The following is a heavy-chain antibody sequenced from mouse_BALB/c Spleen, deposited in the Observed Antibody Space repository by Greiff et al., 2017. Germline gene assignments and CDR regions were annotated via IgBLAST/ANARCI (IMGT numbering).Heavy chain of an antibody. CDR3: ARPAYYGNYFYAMDY. J-gene: IGHJ4*01. D-gene: IGHD2-10*01. Sequence: EVKLMESGGGLVQPGGSLRLSCATSGFTFTDYYMSWVRQPPGKALEWLGFIRNKANGYTTEYSASVKGRFTISRDNSQSILYLQMNTLRAEDSATYYCARPAYYGNYFYAMDYWGQGTSVTVSS. V-gene: IGHV7-3*02. CDR2: IRNKANGYTT. CDR1: GFTFTDYY.